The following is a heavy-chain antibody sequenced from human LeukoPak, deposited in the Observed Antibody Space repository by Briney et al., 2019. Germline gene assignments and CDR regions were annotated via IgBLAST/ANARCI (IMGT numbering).Heavy chain of an antibody. Sequence: ASVKVSCKPSGYTLTVYYVHWVRQGPGQGLEWMGWVNPNNDFTKYAQKFRGRVTMTRDASSSTAYIELSTLTSDDTAVYYCARSLDPGFKDYWGQGTLVTVSS. J-gene: IGHJ4*02. CDR1: GYTLTVYY. CDR2: VNPNNDFT. V-gene: IGHV1-2*02. D-gene: IGHD5-18*01. CDR3: ARSLDPGFKDY.